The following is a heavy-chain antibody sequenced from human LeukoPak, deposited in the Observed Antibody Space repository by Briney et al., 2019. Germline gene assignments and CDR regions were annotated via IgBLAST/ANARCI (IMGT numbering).Heavy chain of an antibody. CDR3: ARDRGVYSRTLEA. J-gene: IGHJ5*02. CDR1: GFTFSSYS. Sequence: PGGSLRLSCAASGFTFSSYSMNWVRQAPGKGLEWVSSISSSSSDIHYADSVKGRFTISRDNAKNSLYLQMNSLRGEDTAVYYCARDRGVYSRTLEAWGQGTLVTVSS. CDR2: ISSSSSDI. D-gene: IGHD6-13*01. V-gene: IGHV3-21*01.